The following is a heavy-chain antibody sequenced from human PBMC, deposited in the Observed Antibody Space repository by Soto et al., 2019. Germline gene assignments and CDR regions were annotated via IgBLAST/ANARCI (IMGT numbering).Heavy chain of an antibody. CDR3: AAYYDFWSGNPPQPLYYYYGMDV. Sequence: ASLKVSCKASGGTFSSYAISWVRQAPGQGLEWMGGIIPIFGTANYAQKFQGRVTITADESTSTAYMELSSLRSEDTAVYYCAAYYDFWSGNPPQPLYYYYGMDVWGQGTTVTVSS. J-gene: IGHJ6*02. D-gene: IGHD3-3*01. V-gene: IGHV1-69*13. CDR2: IIPIFGTA. CDR1: GGTFSSYA.